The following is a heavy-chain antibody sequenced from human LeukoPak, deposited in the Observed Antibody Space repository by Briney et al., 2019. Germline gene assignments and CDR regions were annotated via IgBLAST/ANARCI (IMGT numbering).Heavy chain of an antibody. D-gene: IGHD5-18*01. CDR3: ARTLVGFSYGKIDY. CDR1: GFTFSSYS. Sequence: PGGSLRLSRAASGFTFSSYSMNWVRQAPGKGLEWVSSITDSSSKYYADSVKGRFTISRDNARNSLYLQMDSLRAEDTAVYYCARTLVGFSYGKIDYWGQGTLVTVSS. V-gene: IGHV3-21*01. J-gene: IGHJ4*02. CDR2: ITDSSSK.